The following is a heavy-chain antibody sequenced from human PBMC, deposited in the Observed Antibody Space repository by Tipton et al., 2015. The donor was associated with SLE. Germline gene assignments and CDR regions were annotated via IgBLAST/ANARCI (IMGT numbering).Heavy chain of an antibody. CDR3: ARGLMGP. CDR1: GGSISSYY. V-gene: IGHV4-59*12. J-gene: IGHJ4*02. D-gene: IGHD2-8*01. Sequence: TLSLTCTVSGGSISSYYWSWIRQPPGRGLEWIGYIYYSGSTNYNPSLKSRVTISVDRSKNQFSLKLTSVTAADTAVYYCARGLMGPWGQGTLVTVSS. CDR2: IYYSGST.